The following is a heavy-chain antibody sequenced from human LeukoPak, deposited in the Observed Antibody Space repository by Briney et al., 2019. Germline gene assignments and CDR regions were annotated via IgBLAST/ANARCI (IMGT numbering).Heavy chain of an antibody. V-gene: IGHV3-30-3*01. J-gene: IGHJ3*01. CDR3: ARDRSGYANDAFDF. D-gene: IGHD3-3*01. CDR2: LSYEGTNK. CDR1: GFTFSDYA. Sequence: GGSLRLSCAASGFTFSDYAMHWVRQAPGKGLEWVAVLSYEGTNKYYAASVKGRFTISRDNSKNTMFLQMNSLRAEDTAVYHCARDRSGYANDAFDFWGQGTMVTVSS.